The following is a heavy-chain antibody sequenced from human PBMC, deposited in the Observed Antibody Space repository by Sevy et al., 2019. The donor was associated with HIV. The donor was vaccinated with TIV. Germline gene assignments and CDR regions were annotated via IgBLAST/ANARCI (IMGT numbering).Heavy chain of an antibody. J-gene: IGHJ3*02. Sequence: GGSLRLSCAASGFTFDDYAMHWVRQAPGKGLEWVSGISWNSDSIGYADSWKGRFTISRDNAKSSLYLQMNSVRAEDTALYYCAKDMRVALDQQNDAYDIWGQGTMVTVSS. CDR2: ISWNSDSI. CDR3: AKDMRVALDQQNDAYDI. V-gene: IGHV3-9*01. D-gene: IGHD5-12*01. CDR1: GFTFDDYA.